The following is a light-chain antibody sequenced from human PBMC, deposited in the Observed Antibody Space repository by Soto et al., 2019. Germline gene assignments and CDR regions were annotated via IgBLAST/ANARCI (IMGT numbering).Light chain of an antibody. CDR3: QQYYSSPYP. Sequence: DIVMTQSPDSLAVSLGERATINCKSSQSVLYSSNNKNYLAWYQQKPGQPPKLLIYWASTRESGVPDRFSGSGSGTDFTLTISSLQAEDVAFYYCQQYYSSPYPFGQGTKLEIK. CDR2: WAS. V-gene: IGKV4-1*01. CDR1: QSVLYSSNNKNY. J-gene: IGKJ2*01.